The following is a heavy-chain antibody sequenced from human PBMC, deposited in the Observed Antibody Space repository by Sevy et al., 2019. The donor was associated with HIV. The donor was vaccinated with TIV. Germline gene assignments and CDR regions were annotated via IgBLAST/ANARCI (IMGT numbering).Heavy chain of an antibody. J-gene: IGHJ6*02. Sequence: GGSLRLSCAASGFDFGTYSMNWVRQAPGKGLEWVSSISSKNDYIFYADSVKGRFTISKDNAKNSLYLQMNSLRVEDTAVYYCAREGDCIGIDFYDDWRLPSYYYYPMDVWGQGTTVTVSS. V-gene: IGHV3-21*01. CDR3: AREGDCIGIDFYDDWRLPSYYYYPMDV. CDR2: ISSKNDYI. CDR1: GFDFGTYS. D-gene: IGHD2-15*01.